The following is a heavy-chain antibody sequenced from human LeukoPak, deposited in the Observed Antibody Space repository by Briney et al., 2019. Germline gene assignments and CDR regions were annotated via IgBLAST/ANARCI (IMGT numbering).Heavy chain of an antibody. CDR1: GYTFTDYS. CDR2: MNLNSGGT. V-gene: IGHV1-2*02. D-gene: IGHD2-2*02. Sequence: ATVKVSCKASGYTFTDYSLHWVRQAPGQGLEWMGWMNLNSGGTIYAQQFQGRVTMTRDTSISTAYMELSRLRSDDTAVYYCARRDCRSTSCYNANYGLDVWGQGTTVTVSS. CDR3: ARRDCRSTSCYNANYGLDV. J-gene: IGHJ6*02.